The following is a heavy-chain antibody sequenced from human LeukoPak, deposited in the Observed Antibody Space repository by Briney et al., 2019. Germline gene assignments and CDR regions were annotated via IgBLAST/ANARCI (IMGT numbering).Heavy chain of an antibody. D-gene: IGHD3-16*02. CDR1: GGSFSGYY. CDR2: INHSGST. CDR3: ARRNYDYVWGSYRYTGVTPFDW. V-gene: IGHV4-34*01. J-gene: IGHJ4*02. Sequence: NPSETLSLTCAVYGGSFSGYYWSWIRQPPGKGLEWIGEINHSGSTNYNPSLKSRVTISVDTSKNQFSLKLSSVTAADTAVYYCARRNYDYVWGSYRYTGVTPFDWWGRGTLVTVSS.